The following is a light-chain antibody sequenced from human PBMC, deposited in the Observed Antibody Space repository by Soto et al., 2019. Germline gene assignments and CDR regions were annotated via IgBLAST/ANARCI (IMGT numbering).Light chain of an antibody. CDR1: QSISATY. CDR3: QQYASLPRT. CDR2: ATS. Sequence: EIVLTQSPGTLSLFPGERATFSCRTSQSISATYLAWYQQKPGQAPRLLIYATSSGATGIPDRFSGSGSRTDFTLTISRLEPDDSAVYYCQQYASLPRTFGQGTKVEI. V-gene: IGKV3-20*01. J-gene: IGKJ1*01.